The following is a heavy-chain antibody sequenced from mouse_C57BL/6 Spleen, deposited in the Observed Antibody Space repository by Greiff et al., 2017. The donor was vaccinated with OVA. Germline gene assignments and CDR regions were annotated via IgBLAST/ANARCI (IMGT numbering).Heavy chain of an antibody. CDR3: ARNYYGSSYGYFDV. CDR1: GFSLTSYG. J-gene: IGHJ1*03. V-gene: IGHV2-2*01. Sequence: QVQLQQSGPGLVQPSQSLSITCTVSGFSLTSYGVHWVRQSPGKGLEWLGVIWSGGSTDYNAAFISRLSISKDNSKSQVFKMNSLQADDTAIYYCARNYYGSSYGYFDVWGTGTTVTVSS. CDR2: IWSGGST. D-gene: IGHD1-1*01.